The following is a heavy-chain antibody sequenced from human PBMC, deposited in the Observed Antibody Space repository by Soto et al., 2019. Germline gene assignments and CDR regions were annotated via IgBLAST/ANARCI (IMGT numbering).Heavy chain of an antibody. CDR1: VFTVSSYA. CDR3: VRDTAYCSGGTCYSSHDMDV. CDR2: ISYDGRNK. D-gene: IGHD2-15*01. J-gene: IGHJ6*02. Sequence: GYLRLACAAPVFTVSSYAMHWVRQAPGKGLEWVAVISYDGRNKYYADSVKGRFTISRDNSKNTLYLEMNSLRVEDTAVYHCVRDTAYCSGGTCYSSHDMDVWGQGTTVTVSS. V-gene: IGHV3-30*19.